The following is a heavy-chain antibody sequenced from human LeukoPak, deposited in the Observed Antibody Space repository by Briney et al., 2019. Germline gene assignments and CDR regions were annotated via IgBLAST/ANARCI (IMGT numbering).Heavy chain of an antibody. Sequence: GGSLRLSCAASGFTFSSYAMSWVRQAPGKGLEGVSTISGSGGSTYNADSVKGRFTIARDDSKNTPYLQMNSLRAEDTAVYFCAKGRGWLQFFDYWGQGTLVTVSS. CDR2: ISGSGGST. CDR3: AKGRGWLQFFDY. D-gene: IGHD5-24*01. CDR1: GFTFSSYA. J-gene: IGHJ4*02. V-gene: IGHV3-23*01.